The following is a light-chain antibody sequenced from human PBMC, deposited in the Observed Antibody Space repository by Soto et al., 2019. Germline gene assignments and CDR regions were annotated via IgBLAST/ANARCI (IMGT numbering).Light chain of an antibody. J-gene: IGKJ4*01. CDR1: QTVGSNY. CDR2: GAS. V-gene: IGKV3-20*01. Sequence: EIVLTQSPGTLSLSPGERATLSCRASQTVGSNYLAWYQQKPGQAPRLLLYGASNRATGIPDRFSGSGSGTDFTLTISRLEPEDFAVYFCQEYGSSRQLSFGGGTKVQIK. CDR3: QEYGSSRQLS.